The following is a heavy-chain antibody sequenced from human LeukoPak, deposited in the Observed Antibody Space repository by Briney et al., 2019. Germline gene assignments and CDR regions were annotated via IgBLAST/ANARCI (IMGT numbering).Heavy chain of an antibody. D-gene: IGHD5-12*01. CDR3: VRDGGVSGYDLLDY. Sequence: GGSLRLSCAASGFTFSNYWMTWVRQAPGKGLEWVAHINQDGSEEHYMDSVKARFAISRDNAKNSLSLQMNSLRAEDTAVYYCVRDGGVSGYDLLDYWGQGTLVTVSS. J-gene: IGHJ4*02. V-gene: IGHV3-7*01. CDR1: GFTFSNYW. CDR2: INQDGSEE.